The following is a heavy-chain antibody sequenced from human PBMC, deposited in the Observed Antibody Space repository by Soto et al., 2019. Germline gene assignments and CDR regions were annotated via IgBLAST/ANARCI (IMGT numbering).Heavy chain of an antibody. D-gene: IGHD1-26*01. CDR2: IKQDGSEK. CDR3: ARVGATGEAFDI. Sequence: SLRLSCAASGFTFRFTFSSYWMSWVRQAPGKGLEWVADIKQDGSEKYYVDSVKGRFTISRDNAKNSLYLQMNSLRAEDTAVYYCARVGATGEAFDIWGQGTLVTVSS. V-gene: IGHV3-7*01. J-gene: IGHJ3*02. CDR1: GFTFRFTFSSYW.